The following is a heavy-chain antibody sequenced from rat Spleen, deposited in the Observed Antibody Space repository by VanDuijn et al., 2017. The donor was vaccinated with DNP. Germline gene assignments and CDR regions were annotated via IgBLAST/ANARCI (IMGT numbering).Heavy chain of an antibody. J-gene: IGHJ2*01. CDR3: VSRAPGNYYYGGYFDY. CDR1: GFTFSNSG. D-gene: IGHD1-12*02. Sequence: EVQLVESGENLVQPGRSLKLSCAASGFTFSNSGMHWIRQAPRKGLEWVTSISPSGGGTYYRDSVKGRFTISRDNANRTLYLQMDSLRSEDTATYFCVSRAPGNYYYGGYFDYWGQGVMVTVSS. V-gene: IGHV5-19*01. CDR2: ISPSGGGT.